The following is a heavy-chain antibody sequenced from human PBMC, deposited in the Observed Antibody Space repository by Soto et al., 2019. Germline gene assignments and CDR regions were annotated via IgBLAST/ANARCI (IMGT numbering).Heavy chain of an antibody. CDR2: INPNSGGT. Sequence: ASVKVSCKASGYTFTGYYMHWVRQAPGQGLEWMGWINPNSGGTNCAQKFQGRVTMTRDTSISTAYMELSRLRSDDTAVYYCAREVAARRRGVFGYWGQGTLVTVSS. V-gene: IGHV1-2*02. D-gene: IGHD6-6*01. CDR1: GYTFTGYY. J-gene: IGHJ4*02. CDR3: AREVAARRRGVFGY.